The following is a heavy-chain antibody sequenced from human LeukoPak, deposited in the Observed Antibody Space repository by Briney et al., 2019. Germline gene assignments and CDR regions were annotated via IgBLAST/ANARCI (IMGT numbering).Heavy chain of an antibody. Sequence: GGSLRLSCAASRISVSNNYMSWVRQAPGKGLEFVSVIYAGGDTFYADSVKGRFTISRDNAKDTLYLQMNSLRAEDTAIYYCVRDKSGWAGDYWGQGTLVTVSS. J-gene: IGHJ4*02. V-gene: IGHV3-53*01. CDR1: RISVSNNY. D-gene: IGHD6-19*01. CDR2: IYAGGDT. CDR3: VRDKSGWAGDY.